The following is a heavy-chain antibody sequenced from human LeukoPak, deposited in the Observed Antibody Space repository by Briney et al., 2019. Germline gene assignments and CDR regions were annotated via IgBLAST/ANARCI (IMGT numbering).Heavy chain of an antibody. CDR1: GFTFSRYG. CDR3: ARDPGGYSSGGELDV. D-gene: IGHD6-19*01. CDR2: IRYDESNK. V-gene: IGHV3-30*02. Sequence: GGSLTLSCAASGFTFSRYGMHWVRQAPGKGLEWVAFIRYDESNKYYGDSVKGRFTISRDNSKNTLYLQMNSLRAEDMAVYYCARDPGGYSSGGELDVWGKGTTVTVSS. J-gene: IGHJ6*04.